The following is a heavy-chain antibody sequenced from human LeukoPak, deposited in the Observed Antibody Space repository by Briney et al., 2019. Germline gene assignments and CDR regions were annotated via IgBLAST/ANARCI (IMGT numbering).Heavy chain of an antibody. CDR2: INPSGGDT. D-gene: IGHD2-2*01. CDR1: GYTFTSYY. J-gene: IGHJ6*02. CDR3: ARGCRVVPGVHNVGMTSYYNGMDV. V-gene: IGHV1-46*01. Sequence: ASVKVSCKPSGYTFTSYYMHWVRQAPGQGLAWMGIINPSGGDTSYAQKFQGRVTTTRDPSTSTVYMEVVSLRPEDTAVYYCARGCRVVPGVHNVGMTSYYNGMDVWGQGTTVTVS.